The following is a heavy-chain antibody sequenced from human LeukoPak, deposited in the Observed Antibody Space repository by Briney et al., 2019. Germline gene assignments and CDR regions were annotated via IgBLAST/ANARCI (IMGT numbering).Heavy chain of an antibody. Sequence: PGGSLRLSCAASGFTFSSYSMNWVRQAPGKGLEWVSYICGSSAMIYYADSVKGRFTISRDNAKNSLYLQMSSLRDEDTAVYYCARKNDYDSSGYQNWLDPWGQGTLVTVSS. CDR3: ARKNDYDSSGYQNWLDP. CDR1: GFTFSSYS. CDR2: ICGSSAMI. D-gene: IGHD3-22*01. J-gene: IGHJ5*02. V-gene: IGHV3-48*02.